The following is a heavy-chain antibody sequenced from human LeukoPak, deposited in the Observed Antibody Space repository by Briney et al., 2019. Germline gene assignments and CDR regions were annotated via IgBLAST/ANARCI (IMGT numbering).Heavy chain of an antibody. CDR3: ARPMVRGVNDALDI. D-gene: IGHD3-10*01. J-gene: IGHJ3*02. Sequence: SETLSLTCTVSGASISSYYWSWIRQPPGKGLEWIGYIYHSGSTNYNPSLKSRVTISVDTSKNQFSLKLSSVTAADTAVYYCARPMVRGVNDALDIWGQGTLVTVSS. CDR2: IYHSGST. CDR1: GASISSYY. V-gene: IGHV4-59*08.